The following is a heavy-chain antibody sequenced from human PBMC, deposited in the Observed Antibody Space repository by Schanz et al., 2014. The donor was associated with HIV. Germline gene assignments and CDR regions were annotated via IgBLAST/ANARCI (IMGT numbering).Heavy chain of an antibody. CDR2: IWYDGSNK. CDR1: GFTFSTYG. J-gene: IGHJ6*02. CDR3: VKGWSGYHDYYYGMDV. V-gene: IGHV3-33*06. Sequence: QVQLVESGGGVVQPGRSLRLSCAASGFTFSTYGMHWVRQAPGKGLEWVAVIWYDGSNKYYADSVKGRFTISRDNSKNTLYLQMNSLRAEDTAVHYCVKGWSGYHDYYYGMDVWGQGTTVTVSS. D-gene: IGHD3-3*01.